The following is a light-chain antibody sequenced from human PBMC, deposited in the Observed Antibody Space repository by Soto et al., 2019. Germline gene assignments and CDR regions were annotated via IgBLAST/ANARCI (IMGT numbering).Light chain of an antibody. CDR1: QSVVTN. J-gene: IGKJ4*01. CDR3: QQYNNWPPLT. V-gene: IGKV3-15*01. Sequence: EIVMTQSPATLSVSPGERATLSCRASQSVVTNLALYQQKPGQAPRLLIYGASTRATGIPARFSGSGSGTEFSLTISSLQSEDFAVYYCQQYNNWPPLTFCGGTKVEIK. CDR2: GAS.